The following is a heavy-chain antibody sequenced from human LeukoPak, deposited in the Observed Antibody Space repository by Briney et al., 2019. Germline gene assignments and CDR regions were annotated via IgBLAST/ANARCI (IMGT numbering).Heavy chain of an antibody. J-gene: IGHJ6*02. Sequence: GGSLRLSCAASGFTFSSYAMSWVRQAPGKGLEWVSAISGSGGSTYYADSVKGRFTISRDNSKNTLYLQMNSLRAEDTAVYYCAKGPDIAGYSSSWFPYGMDVWGQGTTVTVSS. D-gene: IGHD6-13*01. CDR3: AKGPDIAGYSSSWFPYGMDV. V-gene: IGHV3-23*01. CDR2: ISGSGGST. CDR1: GFTFSSYA.